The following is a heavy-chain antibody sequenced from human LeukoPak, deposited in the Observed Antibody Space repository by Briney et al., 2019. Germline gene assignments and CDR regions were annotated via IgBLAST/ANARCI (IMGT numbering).Heavy chain of an antibody. D-gene: IGHD3-22*01. CDR2: VSGTSSYI. J-gene: IGHJ3*01. V-gene: IGHV3-21*01. Sequence: GGSLRLSCAASGFTFRYYSLNWVRQAPGKGLEWVSSVSGTSSYIYHADSVKGRFTISRDNAKNSVYLQMNSLRVEDTAVYYCARDVSSSAYYQDDGFGLWGQGTMVTVTS. CDR1: GFTFRYYS. CDR3: ARDVSSSAYYQDDGFGL.